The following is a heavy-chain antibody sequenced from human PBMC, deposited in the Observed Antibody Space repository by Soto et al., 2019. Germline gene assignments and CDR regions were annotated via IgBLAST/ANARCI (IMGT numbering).Heavy chain of an antibody. Sequence: PSQTLSLTCAISGDSVSSNSAAWNWIRQSPSRGLEWLGRTYYRSKWYNDYAVSVKSRISVNPDTSKNQFSLQLNSVTTADTAVYYCTKLPWADYGGIFDPWGQGTLVTVSS. J-gene: IGHJ5*02. D-gene: IGHD4-17*01. CDR2: TYYRSKWYN. CDR1: GDSVSSNSAA. V-gene: IGHV6-1*01. CDR3: TKLPWADYGGIFDP.